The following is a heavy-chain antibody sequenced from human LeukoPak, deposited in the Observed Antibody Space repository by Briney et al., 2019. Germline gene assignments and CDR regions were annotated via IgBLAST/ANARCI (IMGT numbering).Heavy chain of an antibody. Sequence: ASVKVSCKASGYTFTSYAMNWVRQAPGQGLEWMGWINTNTGNPTYAQGFTGRFVFSLDTSVSTAYLQISSLKAEDTAVYYCASYEPKSSSWYEDAFDIWGQGTMVTVSS. D-gene: IGHD6-13*01. J-gene: IGHJ3*02. CDR1: GYTFTSYA. CDR2: INTNTGNP. V-gene: IGHV7-4-1*02. CDR3: ASYEPKSSSWYEDAFDI.